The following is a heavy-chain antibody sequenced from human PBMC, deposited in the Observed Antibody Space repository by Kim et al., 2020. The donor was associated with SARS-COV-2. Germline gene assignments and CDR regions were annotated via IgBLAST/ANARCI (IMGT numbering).Heavy chain of an antibody. D-gene: IGHD3-16*01. CDR1: GGSISSYY. J-gene: IGHJ4*02. V-gene: IGHV4-59*08. CDR3: ARTLMRNRLFDY. CDR2: IYYSGST. Sequence: SETLSLTCTVSGGSISSYYWSWIRQPPGKGLEWIGYIYYSGSTNYNPSLKSRVTISVDTSKNQFSLKLSSVTAADTAVYYCARTLMRNRLFDYWGQGTLVTVSS.